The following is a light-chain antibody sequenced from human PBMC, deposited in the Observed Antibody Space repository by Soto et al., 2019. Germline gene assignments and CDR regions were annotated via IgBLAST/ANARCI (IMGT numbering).Light chain of an antibody. CDR3: QQSYSTPPWT. CDR1: QSISSY. Sequence: DIQMTQSPSSLSASVGDRVTITCRASQSISSYLNWYQQKPGKAPKLLIYAASSLQSGVPSRFSGSGSGTDFTLPISSLQPEDFATYYCQQSYSTPPWTFGQGTKLEIK. CDR2: AAS. J-gene: IGKJ1*01. V-gene: IGKV1-39*01.